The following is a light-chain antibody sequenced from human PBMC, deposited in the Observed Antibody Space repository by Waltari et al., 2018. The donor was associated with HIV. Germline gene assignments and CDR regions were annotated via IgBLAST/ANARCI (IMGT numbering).Light chain of an antibody. J-gene: IGLJ2*01. CDR1: SSDVGGYNY. V-gene: IGLV2-14*01. CDR3: SAYTSSSTVV. CDR2: EVS. Sequence: QSALTQPASVSGSPGQSITISCTGTSSDVGGYNYVSWYPQHPGKAPKLMIYEVSKRPSGVSNRFSGSKSGNTASLTISGLQAEDEADYYCSAYTSSSTVVFGGGTKLTVL.